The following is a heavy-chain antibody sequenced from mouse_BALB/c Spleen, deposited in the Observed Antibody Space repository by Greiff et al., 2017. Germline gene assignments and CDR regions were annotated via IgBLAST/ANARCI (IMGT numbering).Heavy chain of an antibody. J-gene: IGHJ4*01. D-gene: IGHD1-1*01. V-gene: IGHV1-20*02. CDR2: INPYNGDT. CDR3: ARRGVLRAMDD. Sequence: VQLQQSGPELVKPGASVKISCKASGYSFTGYFMNWVMQSHGKSLEWIGRINPYNGDTFSNQKFKGKDTLTVDKSSSTAHMELRSLASEDSAVFYCARRGVLRAMDDWGQGTAVTVSS. CDR1: GYSFTGYF.